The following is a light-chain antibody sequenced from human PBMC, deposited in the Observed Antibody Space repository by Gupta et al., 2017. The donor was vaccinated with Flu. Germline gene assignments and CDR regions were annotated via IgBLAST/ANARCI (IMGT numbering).Light chain of an antibody. V-gene: IGLV2-14*01. CDR1: SSDVGGHHY. CDR2: EVT. Sequence: QSALTQVASVSGSPGQSITITCTGTSSDVGGHHYVSWFHQHPGKAPTPMLYEVTNRHLGVSDRFYGSKYGNTEYLTIAGLQAEDESDDYCSSYTSSKTWVFGGGTKLTVL. CDR3: SSYTSSKTWV. J-gene: IGLJ3*02.